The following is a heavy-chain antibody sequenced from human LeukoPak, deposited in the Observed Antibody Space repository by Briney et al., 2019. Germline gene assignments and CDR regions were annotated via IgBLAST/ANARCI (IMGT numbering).Heavy chain of an antibody. J-gene: IGHJ3*02. Sequence: GGSLRLSCAASGFTFSSYAMSWVRQAPGKGLEWVSAISGSGGSTYYADSVKGRFTISRDNAKNSLYLQMNSLRAEDTALYYCAKDRYYYDSSDAFDIWGQGTMVTVSS. CDR1: GFTFSSYA. CDR3: AKDRYYYDSSDAFDI. V-gene: IGHV3-23*01. CDR2: ISGSGGST. D-gene: IGHD3-22*01.